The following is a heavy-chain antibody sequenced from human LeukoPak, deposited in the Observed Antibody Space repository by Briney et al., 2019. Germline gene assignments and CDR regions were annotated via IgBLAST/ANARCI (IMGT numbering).Heavy chain of an antibody. Sequence: PGKSLRLSCAASAFTFSTYAMHWVRQAPGKGLEWVALISYGGSKKYYADSVKGRFTISRDNSKNTLYLQMNSLRAEDTAVYYCTKASPGSPPFDYWGQGTLVTVSS. V-gene: IGHV3-30*04. CDR1: AFTFSTYA. CDR2: ISYGGSKK. J-gene: IGHJ4*02. CDR3: TKASPGSPPFDY.